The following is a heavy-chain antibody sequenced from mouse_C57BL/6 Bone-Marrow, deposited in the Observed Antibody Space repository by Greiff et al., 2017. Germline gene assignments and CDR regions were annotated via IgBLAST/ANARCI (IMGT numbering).Heavy chain of an antibody. CDR1: GYTFPSYW. J-gene: IGHJ2*01. D-gene: IGHD1-1*01. V-gene: IGHV1-69*01. Sequence: QVQLQQPGAELVMPGASVKLSCKASGYTFPSYWMHWVKQRPGQGLEWIGEIDPPDSYTNYNQKFKGKSTLTVDKSSSTAYMQLSSLTSEDSAVYYCARRDYGSSYYFDYWGQGTTLTVSS. CDR2: IDPPDSYT. CDR3: ARRDYGSSYYFDY.